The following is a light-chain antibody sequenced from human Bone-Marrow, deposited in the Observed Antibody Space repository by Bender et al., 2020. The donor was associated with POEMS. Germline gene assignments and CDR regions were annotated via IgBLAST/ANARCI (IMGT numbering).Light chain of an antibody. CDR1: SSDVGGYNF. Sequence: QSALTQPASVSGSPGQSVTISCTGTSSDVGGYNFVSWYQQHPGEAPKLMIYEVSDRPSGVSNRFSGSKSGNTASLTISGLQAEDEADYYCASYTSSITLVFGGGTKLTVL. CDR3: ASYTSSITLV. V-gene: IGLV2-14*01. J-gene: IGLJ2*01. CDR2: EVS.